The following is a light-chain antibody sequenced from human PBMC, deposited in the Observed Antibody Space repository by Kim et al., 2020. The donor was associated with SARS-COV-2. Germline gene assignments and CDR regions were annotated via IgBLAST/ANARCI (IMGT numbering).Light chain of an antibody. CDR3: QQYGRASLT. J-gene: IGKJ4*01. Sequence: EIVLTQSPGTLSLSPGERATLSCRASQSVSSSYLAWYQQKPGQAPMLLIYGASSRGTGIPDRFSGSGSGTDFTLTISRLEPEDFAVYYCQQYGRASLTFGGGTKVDSK. V-gene: IGKV3-20*01. CDR2: GAS. CDR1: QSVSSSY.